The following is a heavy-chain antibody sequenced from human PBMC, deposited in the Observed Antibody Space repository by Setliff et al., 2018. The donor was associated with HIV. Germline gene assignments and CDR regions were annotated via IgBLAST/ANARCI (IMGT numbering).Heavy chain of an antibody. D-gene: IGHD3-22*01. Sequence: SETLSLTCTVSGDSLAGSHYSWGWVRQPPGQGLEWLGNLFHTGSSYFNPSLKSRLTMSVDTSKNQFSLSLISMTAADSAVYYCARLGDNSDWRSNYFFYYMDVWGKGTTVTAP. CDR2: LFHTGSS. CDR1: GDSLAGSHYS. V-gene: IGHV4-39*01. J-gene: IGHJ6*03. CDR3: ARLGDNSDWRSNYFFYYMDV.